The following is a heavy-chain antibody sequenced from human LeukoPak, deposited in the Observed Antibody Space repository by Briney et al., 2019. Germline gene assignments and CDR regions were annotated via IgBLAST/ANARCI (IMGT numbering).Heavy chain of an antibody. V-gene: IGHV3-9*03. J-gene: IGHJ4*02. Sequence: GRSLRLSCAASGFTFDDYAMHWVRQAPGKGLEWVSGISWNSGSIGYADSVKGRFTISRDDAKNSLYLQMNSLRAEDMALYYCAKELTPQTNYYYDSSGFDYWGQGTLVTVSS. D-gene: IGHD3-22*01. CDR1: GFTFDDYA. CDR3: AKELTPQTNYYYDSSGFDY. CDR2: ISWNSGSI.